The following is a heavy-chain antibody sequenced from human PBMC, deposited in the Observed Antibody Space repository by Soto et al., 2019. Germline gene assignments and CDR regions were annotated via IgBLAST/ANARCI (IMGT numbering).Heavy chain of an antibody. D-gene: IGHD6-13*01. CDR3: ARVASAHPRGIAAAGTRDFDI. CDR2: INSDGSST. J-gene: IGHJ3*02. Sequence: GGSLRLSCAASGFTFSSYWMHWVRQAPGKGLVWVSRINSDGSSTSYADSVKGRFTISRDNAKNTLYLQMNSLRAEDTAVYYCARVASAHPRGIAAAGTRDFDIWGQGTMVTVSS. V-gene: IGHV3-74*01. CDR1: GFTFSSYW.